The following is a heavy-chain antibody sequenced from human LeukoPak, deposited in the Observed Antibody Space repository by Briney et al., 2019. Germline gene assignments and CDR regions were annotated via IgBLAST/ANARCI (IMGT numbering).Heavy chain of an antibody. J-gene: IGHJ4*02. CDR2: INPSGGST. D-gene: IGHD5-12*01. CDR1: GYTFTSYY. Sequence: ASVKVSCKASGYTFTSYYMHWVRQAPGQGLEWMGIINPSGGSTSYAQKFQGRVTMTRDTSTSTVYMELSRLRSDDTTVYYCARSGYDYPFEDYWGQGTLVTVSS. V-gene: IGHV1-46*01. CDR3: ARSGYDYPFEDY.